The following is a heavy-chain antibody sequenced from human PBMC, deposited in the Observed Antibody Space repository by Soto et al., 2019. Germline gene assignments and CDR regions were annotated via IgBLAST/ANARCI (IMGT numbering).Heavy chain of an antibody. Sequence: GGSLRLSCAASGFTFSSYAMSWVRQAPGKGLEWVSAISGSGGSTYYADSVKGRFTISRDNSKNTLYLQMNSLRAEDTAVYYCAKDPGQGYDPYYYYGMDVWGQGTTVTVSS. V-gene: IGHV3-23*01. D-gene: IGHD3-3*01. CDR2: ISGSGGST. CDR3: AKDPGQGYDPYYYYGMDV. J-gene: IGHJ6*02. CDR1: GFTFSSYA.